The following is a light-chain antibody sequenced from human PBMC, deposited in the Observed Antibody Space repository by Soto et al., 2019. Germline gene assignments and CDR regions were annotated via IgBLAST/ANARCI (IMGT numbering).Light chain of an antibody. V-gene: IGKV3D-7*01. J-gene: IGKJ5*01. Sequence: EIVLTQSPGTLSLSPGERATLSCRASQSVSSSHLAWYQQKPGQAPRLIISGASTRATGTPARFSGSGSGTDFTLTISSLQPEDFAVYHCQQDYNLPFTFGQGTRLEIK. CDR1: QSVSSSH. CDR3: QQDYNLPFT. CDR2: GAS.